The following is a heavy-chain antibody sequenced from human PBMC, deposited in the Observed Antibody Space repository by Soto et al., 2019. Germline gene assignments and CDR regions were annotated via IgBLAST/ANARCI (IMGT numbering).Heavy chain of an antibody. Sequence: QVQLVQSGAEVKKPGASVKVSCKASGYTFTSYGISWVRQAPGQGLEWMGWISAYNGNTNYAQKLQGRVTMPTDTSSRTANRELRSRRSDGTAVHYCARETSRAAADYWGQGPRVTGSS. D-gene: IGHD6-13*01. CDR3: ARETSRAAADY. CDR1: GYTFTSYG. CDR2: ISAYNGNT. J-gene: IGHJ4*02. V-gene: IGHV1-18*01.